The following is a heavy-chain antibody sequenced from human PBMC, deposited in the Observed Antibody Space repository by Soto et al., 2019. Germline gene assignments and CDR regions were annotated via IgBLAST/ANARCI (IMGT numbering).Heavy chain of an antibody. Sequence: QLHLVQSGAVVKKPGASVTVSCSASGYPVTAYYMHWVRQAPGRWLEWMGGINPATGAAKYTQTFQGRVTMARDTSTRTVFLELSGMTSEDTAVFYCARGGGVGVAGSAAFDMWGQGTLVTVSS. CDR2: INPATGAA. CDR3: ARGGGVGVAGSAAFDM. D-gene: IGHD3-3*01. J-gene: IGHJ3*02. CDR1: GYPVTAYY. V-gene: IGHV1-2*02.